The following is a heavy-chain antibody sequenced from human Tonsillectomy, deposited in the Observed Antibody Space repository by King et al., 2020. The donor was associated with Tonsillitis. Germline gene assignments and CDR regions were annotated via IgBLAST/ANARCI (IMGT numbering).Heavy chain of an antibody. CDR1: GFTFDDYA. D-gene: IGHD3-10*02. V-gene: IGHV3-9*01. Sequence: VQLVESGGGLVQPGRSLRLSCGASGFTFDDYAMHWVRQAPGQGLEWVSGITWSSGLIGYADSVKGRFIISRENAKNSLYLQMNSMRDEDTALYYCARGPLNGHYVGYFDYWGQGALVTVSS. CDR2: ITWSSGLI. J-gene: IGHJ4*02. CDR3: ARGPLNGHYVGYFDY.